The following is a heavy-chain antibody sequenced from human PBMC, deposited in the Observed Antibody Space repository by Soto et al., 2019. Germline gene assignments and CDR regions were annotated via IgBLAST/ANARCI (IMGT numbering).Heavy chain of an antibody. V-gene: IGHV1-18*01. J-gene: IGHJ4*02. CDR1: GYTFASYA. CDR2: ISAYNGNT. CDR3: AYDPPPPDY. Sequence: QVQLVQSGAEVKKPGASVKVSCKASGYTFASYAISWMRQAPGQGLEWMGWISAYNGNTNYAQKLQGRVTMTTETSTSTDYMELRRLTSDTTAVYYCAYDPPPPDYWGQGTLVTVSS. D-gene: IGHD3-3*01.